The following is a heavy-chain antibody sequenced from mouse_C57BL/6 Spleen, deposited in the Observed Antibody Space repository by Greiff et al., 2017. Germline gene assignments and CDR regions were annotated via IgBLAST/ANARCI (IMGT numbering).Heavy chain of an antibody. CDR2: ISSGGDYI. Sequence: EVMLVESGEGLVKPGGSLKLSCAASGFTFSSYAMSWVRQTPEKRLEWVAYISSGGDYIYYADTVKGRFTISRDNARNTLYLQMSSLKSEDTAMYYCTREDYYGTVYAMDYWGQGTSVTVSS. D-gene: IGHD1-1*01. V-gene: IGHV5-9-1*02. CDR3: TREDYYGTVYAMDY. J-gene: IGHJ4*01. CDR1: GFTFSSYA.